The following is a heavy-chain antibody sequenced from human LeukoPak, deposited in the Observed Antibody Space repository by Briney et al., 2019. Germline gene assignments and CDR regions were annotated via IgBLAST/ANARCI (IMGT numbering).Heavy chain of an antibody. CDR3: ARHDSSGWYYFDY. CDR2: IYYSGST. J-gene: IGHJ4*02. D-gene: IGHD6-19*01. CDR1: GGSISSYY. V-gene: IGHV4-59*08. Sequence: SETLSLICTVSGGSISSYYWSWIRQPPGKGPEWIGYIYYSGSTNYNPSLKSRVTISVDTSKNQFSLKLTSVTAADTAVYYCARHDSSGWYYFDYWGQGTLVTVSS.